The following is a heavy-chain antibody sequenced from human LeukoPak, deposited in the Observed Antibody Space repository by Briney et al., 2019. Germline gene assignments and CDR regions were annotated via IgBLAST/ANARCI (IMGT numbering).Heavy chain of an antibody. CDR1: GYTISSGSYY. CDR2: IYYSGKT. J-gene: IGHJ6*03. Sequence: SETLSLTCTVSGYTISSGSYYWGWIRQHPGKGLEWIGYIYYSGKTYYNSSLKSRLSISVDTSENQFSLKLMSVTAADTAVYYCARETRGSGLYYYYMDVWGKGTTVTVSS. V-gene: IGHV4-31*03. D-gene: IGHD3-10*01. CDR3: ARETRGSGLYYYYMDV.